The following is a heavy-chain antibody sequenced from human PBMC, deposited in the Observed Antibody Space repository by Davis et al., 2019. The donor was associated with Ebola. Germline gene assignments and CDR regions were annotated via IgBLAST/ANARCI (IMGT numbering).Heavy chain of an antibody. V-gene: IGHV4-59*12. CDR2: IYYSGST. CDR1: GGSISSYY. CDR3: ARERGIAAAGTRFDY. D-gene: IGHD6-13*01. J-gene: IGHJ4*02. Sequence: GSLRLSCTVSGGSISSYYWSWIRQPPGKGLEWIGYIYYSGSTNYNPSLKSRVTISVDTSKNQFSLKLSSVTAADTAVYYCARERGIAAAGTRFDYWGQGTLVTVSS.